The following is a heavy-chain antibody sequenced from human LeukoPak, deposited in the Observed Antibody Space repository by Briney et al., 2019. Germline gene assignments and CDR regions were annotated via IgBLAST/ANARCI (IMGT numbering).Heavy chain of an antibody. D-gene: IGHD3-3*01. Sequence: ASVKVSCKASGYTFTGYYMHWVRRAPGQGLEWMGWINPNSGGTNYAQKFQGRVTMTRDTSISTAYMELSRLRSDDTAVYYCARVYGLGGYSTGDFDYWGQGTLVTVSS. CDR2: INPNSGGT. CDR1: GYTFTGYY. J-gene: IGHJ4*02. CDR3: ARVYGLGGYSTGDFDY. V-gene: IGHV1-2*02.